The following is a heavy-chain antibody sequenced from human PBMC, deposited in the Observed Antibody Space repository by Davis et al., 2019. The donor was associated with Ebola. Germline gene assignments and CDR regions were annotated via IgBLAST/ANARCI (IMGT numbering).Heavy chain of an antibody. CDR2: ISAYNGNT. V-gene: IGHV1-18*01. CDR3: ARDGEGFVTMSSALHGHFDY. CDR1: GFSFSNYG. D-gene: IGHD3-16*01. Sequence: ASVKVSCKASGFSFSNYGISWVRQAPGQGLEWMGWISAYNGNTNYAQKVQGRVTMTTDTSTSTAYMELMSLRSDDTAVYYCARDGEGFVTMSSALHGHFDYWGQGTLVTVSS. J-gene: IGHJ4*02.